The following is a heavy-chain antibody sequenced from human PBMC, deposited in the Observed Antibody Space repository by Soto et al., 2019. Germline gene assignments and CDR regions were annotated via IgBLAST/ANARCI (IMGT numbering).Heavy chain of an antibody. CDR3: AKGNDYGDQEYFQH. CDR2: ISWNSGSI. CDR1: GFTFDDYA. V-gene: IGHV3-9*01. J-gene: IGHJ1*01. Sequence: DVQLVESGGGLVQPGRSLRLSCAASGFTFDDYAMHWVRQAPGKGLEWVSGISWNSGSIGYADSVKGRFTISRDNAKNSLYLQMNSLRAEDTALYYCAKGNDYGDQEYFQHWGQGTLVTVSS. D-gene: IGHD4-17*01.